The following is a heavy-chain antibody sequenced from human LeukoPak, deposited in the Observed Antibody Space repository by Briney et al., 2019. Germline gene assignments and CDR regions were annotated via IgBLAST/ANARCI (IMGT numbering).Heavy chain of an antibody. J-gene: IGHJ5*02. Sequence: AISXVRXAPGXGLEWMGGIIPIFGTANYAQKFQGRVTITADKSTSTAYMELSSLRSEDTAVYYCAAHRGRYWFDPWGQGTLVTVSS. CDR2: IIPIFGTA. D-gene: IGHD1-14*01. V-gene: IGHV1-69*06. CDR1: A. CDR3: AAHRGRYWFDP.